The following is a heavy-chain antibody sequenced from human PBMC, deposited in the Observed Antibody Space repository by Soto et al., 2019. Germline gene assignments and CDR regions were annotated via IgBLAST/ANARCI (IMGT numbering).Heavy chain of an antibody. Sequence: ASVKVSCKASGYTFTSYGISWVRQAPGQGLEWMGWISAYNGNTNYAQKLQGRVTMTTDTSTSTAYMELRSLRSDDTAVYHCARDRITIFGVVLFGMDVWGQGTTVTVSS. CDR3: ARDRITIFGVVLFGMDV. V-gene: IGHV1-18*01. D-gene: IGHD3-3*01. CDR2: ISAYNGNT. CDR1: GYTFTSYG. J-gene: IGHJ6*02.